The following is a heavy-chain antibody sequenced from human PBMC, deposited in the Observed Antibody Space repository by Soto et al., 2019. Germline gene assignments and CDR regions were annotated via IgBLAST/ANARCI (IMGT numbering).Heavy chain of an antibody. J-gene: IGHJ4*02. D-gene: IGHD5-12*01. Sequence: QVQLQVSAPGLVKPSEALSLTCTVSGDSISASSWSWVRQPPGKGLEWIGNIHYNGNTKYNPSLKCRVTMSVDTSKNQFSLKLISVTAADTAKYFCAREGNLGRWLQPLDFWGQGTLVTVSS. CDR1: GDSISASS. V-gene: IGHV4-59*01. CDR3: AREGNLGRWLQPLDF. CDR2: IHYNGNT.